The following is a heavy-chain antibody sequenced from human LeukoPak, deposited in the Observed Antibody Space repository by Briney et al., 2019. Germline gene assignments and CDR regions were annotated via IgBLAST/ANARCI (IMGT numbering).Heavy chain of an antibody. CDR2: ISSSSSYI. D-gene: IGHD3-16*01. V-gene: IGHV3-21*01. Sequence: TGGSLRLSCAASRFTFSSYSMNWVRQAPGKGLEWVSSISSSSSYIYYADSVKGRFTISRDNAKNSLYLQMNSLRAEDTAVYYCARDLISPQYYFDYWGQGTLVTVSS. CDR1: RFTFSSYS. CDR3: ARDLISPQYYFDY. J-gene: IGHJ4*02.